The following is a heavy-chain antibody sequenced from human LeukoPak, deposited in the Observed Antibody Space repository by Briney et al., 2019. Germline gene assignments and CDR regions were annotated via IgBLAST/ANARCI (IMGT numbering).Heavy chain of an antibody. CDR1: GGSISSYY. Sequence: SETLSLTCTVSGGSISSYYWSWIRQPPGKGLEWIGYIYYSGSTNYNPSLKSRVTISVDTSKNQFSLKLSSVTAADTAVYYCAGVPAYYYYYMDVWGKGTTVTVSS. J-gene: IGHJ6*03. V-gene: IGHV4-59*01. CDR2: IYYSGST. D-gene: IGHD2-2*01. CDR3: AGVPAYYYYYMDV.